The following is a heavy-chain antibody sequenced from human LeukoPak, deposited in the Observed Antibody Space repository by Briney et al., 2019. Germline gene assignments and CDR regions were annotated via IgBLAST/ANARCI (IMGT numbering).Heavy chain of an antibody. CDR1: GFTFSSYS. J-gene: IGHJ4*02. CDR2: ISGTGDST. Sequence: PGGSLRLSCAASGFTFSSYSMNWVCQAPGKGLEWVSRISGTGDSTYYADSVKGRFTISRDNSKNTLYLQMNSLRAEDTAVYYCARASCGGACYYRMDYWGQGTPVTVSS. V-gene: IGHV3-23*01. D-gene: IGHD2-21*02. CDR3: ARASCGGACYYRMDY.